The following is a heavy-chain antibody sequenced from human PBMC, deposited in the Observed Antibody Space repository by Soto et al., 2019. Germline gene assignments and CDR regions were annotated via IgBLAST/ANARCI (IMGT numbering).Heavy chain of an antibody. Sequence: GGSLRLSCAASGFTFSSYGMHWVRQAPGKGLEWVAVIWYDGSNKYYADSVKGRFTISRDNSKNTLYLQMNSLRAEDTAVYYCARDKSAAAGTDAFDSWGQGTMVTVSS. D-gene: IGHD6-13*01. J-gene: IGHJ3*02. CDR2: IWYDGSNK. CDR3: ARDKSAAAGTDAFDS. V-gene: IGHV3-33*01. CDR1: GFTFSSYG.